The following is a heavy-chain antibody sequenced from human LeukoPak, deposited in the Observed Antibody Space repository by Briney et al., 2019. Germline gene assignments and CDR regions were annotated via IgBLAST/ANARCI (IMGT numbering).Heavy chain of an antibody. Sequence: SVKDSCEASGGTFSSSATSWVRQAPGQRLECMGGIIPIFGTANYAQKFQGRVTITADESSSTAYMELSSLRSEDTAVYYCGRVGSGSYCVGYWGQGTLVTVSS. CDR2: IIPIFGTA. CDR1: GGTFSSSA. J-gene: IGHJ4*02. CDR3: GRVGSGSYCVGY. V-gene: IGHV1-69*13. D-gene: IGHD1-26*01.